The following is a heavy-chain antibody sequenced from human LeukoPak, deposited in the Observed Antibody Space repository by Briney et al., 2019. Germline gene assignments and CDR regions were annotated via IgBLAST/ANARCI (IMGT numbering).Heavy chain of an antibody. J-gene: IGHJ1*01. CDR2: IYHSGST. CDR1: GYSISSGYY. D-gene: IGHD6-19*01. Sequence: SETLSLTCAVSGYSISSGYYWGWLRQPPGKGLEWIGSIYHSGSTYHNPSLKSRVTISVDTSKNQFSLKLNSVTAADTAVYYCARGRTAVADLHHWGQGTLVTVSS. V-gene: IGHV4-38-2*01. CDR3: ARGRTAVADLHH.